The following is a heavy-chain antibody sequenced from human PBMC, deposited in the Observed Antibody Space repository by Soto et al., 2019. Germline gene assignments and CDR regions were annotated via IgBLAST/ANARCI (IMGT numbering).Heavy chain of an antibody. CDR2: INPSGGST. CDR1: GYTFTSYY. CDR3: ARVYYDFWSGYSQSYYGMDV. D-gene: IGHD3-3*01. J-gene: IGHJ6*02. Sequence: GASVKVSCKASGYTFTSYYMHWVRQAPGQGLEWMGIINPSGGSTSYAQKFQGRVTMTRDTSTSTVYMELSSLRSEDTAVYYCARVYYDFWSGYSQSYYGMDVWGQGTTVTVSS. V-gene: IGHV1-46*01.